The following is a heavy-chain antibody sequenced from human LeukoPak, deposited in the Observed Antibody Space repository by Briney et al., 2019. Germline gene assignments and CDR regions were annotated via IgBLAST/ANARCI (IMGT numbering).Heavy chain of an antibody. CDR2: ISGSGGST. J-gene: IGHJ5*02. CDR3: AKDQIGHSSGGLGWFDP. CDR1: GFTFSSYA. Sequence: PGGSLRLSCAASGFTFSSYAMSWVRQAPGKGLEWVSVISGSGGSTYYADSVKGRFTISRDNSKNTLYLQMNSLRAEDTAVYYCAKDQIGHSSGGLGWFDPWGQGTLVTVSS. D-gene: IGHD3-22*01. V-gene: IGHV3-23*01.